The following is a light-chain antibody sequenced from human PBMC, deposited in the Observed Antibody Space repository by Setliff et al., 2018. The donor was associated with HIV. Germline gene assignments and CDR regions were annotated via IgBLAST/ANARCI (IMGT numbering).Light chain of an antibody. V-gene: IGLV3-21*04. J-gene: IGLJ1*01. CDR3: QVWDRNTGHRV. CDR1: NIESKS. Sequence: SYELTQPPSVPVAPGQTATISCGGNNIESKSVHWYQQKPGLAPVLIIYSDANRPSGTPARFSGSNSGNTASLTISRVEAGDEADYYCQVWDRNTGHRVFGTGTKVTV. CDR2: SDA.